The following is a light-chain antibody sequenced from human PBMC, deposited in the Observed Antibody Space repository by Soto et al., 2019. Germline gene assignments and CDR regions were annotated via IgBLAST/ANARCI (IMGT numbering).Light chain of an antibody. V-gene: IGKV1-39*01. J-gene: IGKJ2*01. CDR1: QTISNY. Sequence: DIQMTQSPSSLSASVGDRVTITCRASQTISNYLNWYQQKPGKAPKLLLYAASSLQSGVPSKFSGSGSGTDFTLTISSLQPEDSATYFCQQCYSSSYTFGQGTKLEIK. CDR3: QQCYSSSYT. CDR2: AAS.